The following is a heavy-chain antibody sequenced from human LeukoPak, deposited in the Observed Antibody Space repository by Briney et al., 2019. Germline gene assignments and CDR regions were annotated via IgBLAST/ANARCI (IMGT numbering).Heavy chain of an antibody. CDR1: GGSISSSSYY. CDR3: ARHSRSGSGGYENAFDI. J-gene: IGHJ3*02. D-gene: IGHD5-12*01. Sequence: SGTLSLTCTVSGGSISSSSYYWDWIRQSPGKGLEWIGNIYSGGSTYYTPSLKSRVTISVDTSKNQFSLKLSSVTAADTAIYFCARHSRSGSGGYENAFDIWGQGTMVTVSS. V-gene: IGHV4-39*01. CDR2: IYSGGST.